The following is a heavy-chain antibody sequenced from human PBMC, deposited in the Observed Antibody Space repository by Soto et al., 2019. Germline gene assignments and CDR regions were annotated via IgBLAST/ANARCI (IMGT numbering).Heavy chain of an antibody. J-gene: IGHJ6*02. CDR3: ARESSGTYYYKYDIDV. Sequence: XETLSLTCTVSGDSFTSINFYWSWIRQSPGKSLEWIGFINYNGNTNYNPSLRSRVTISLNTPKNQFTLTLRYVTAADTARYYCARESSGTYYYKYDIDVWGQGTAVTVPS. CDR1: GDSFTSINFY. CDR2: INYNGNT. V-gene: IGHV4-61*01.